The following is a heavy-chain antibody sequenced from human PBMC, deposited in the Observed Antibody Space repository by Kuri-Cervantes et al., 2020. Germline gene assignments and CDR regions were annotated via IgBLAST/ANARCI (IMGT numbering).Heavy chain of an antibody. CDR1: GLTLSDAW. CDR3: ARGDIVVVPAAHPYYYGMDV. CDR2: ISYDGSNK. J-gene: IGHJ6*02. D-gene: IGHD2-2*01. Sequence: GGSLRLSCAASGLTLSDAWMSWVRQAPGKGLEWVAVISYDGSNKYYADSVKGRFTISRDNSKNTLYLQMNSLRAEDTAVYYCARGDIVVVPAAHPYYYGMDVWGQGTTVTVSS. V-gene: IGHV3-30-3*01.